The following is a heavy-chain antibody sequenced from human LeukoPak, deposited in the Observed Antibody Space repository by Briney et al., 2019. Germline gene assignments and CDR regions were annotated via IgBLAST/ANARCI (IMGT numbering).Heavy chain of an antibody. CDR2: IYYSGST. J-gene: IGHJ6*03. V-gene: IGHV4-34*01. D-gene: IGHD6-6*01. Sequence: PSETLSLTCAVYGGSFSGYYWSWIRQPPGKGLEWIGSIYYSGSTYYNPSLKSRVTISVDTSKNQFSLKLSSVTAADTAVYYCARMMYSSFYYYYYMDVWGKGTTVTVSS. CDR1: GGSFSGYY. CDR3: ARMMYSSFYYYYYMDV.